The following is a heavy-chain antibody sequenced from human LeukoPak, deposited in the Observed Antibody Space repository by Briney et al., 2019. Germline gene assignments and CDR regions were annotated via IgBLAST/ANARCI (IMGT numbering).Heavy chain of an antibody. D-gene: IGHD2-8*01. CDR2: ITGTGSI. Sequence: DGPLRLSCTASVFTLRRHRLDWLRGAPGKRLEWVSSITGTGSIQYADSVKGRFTNSRDNARNSLYLQMNSLRAEDTAVYYCARGMGGCTNGVCDSGGDYWGQGTLVTVSS. CDR3: ARGMGGCTNGVCDSGGDY. J-gene: IGHJ4*02. CDR1: VFTLRRHR. V-gene: IGHV3-21*01.